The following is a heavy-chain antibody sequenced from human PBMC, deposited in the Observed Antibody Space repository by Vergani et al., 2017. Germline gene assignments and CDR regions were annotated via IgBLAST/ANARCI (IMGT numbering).Heavy chain of an antibody. CDR2: INHSGST. J-gene: IGHJ5*02. CDR1: GGSFSGYY. Sequence: QVQLQQWGAGLLKPSETLSLTCAVYGGSFSGYYWSWIRQPPGKGLEWIGEINHSGSTNYNPSLKSRVTISVDTSKNQFSLKLSSVTAADTAMYYCARVDYYDSSGPNWFDPWGQGTLVTVSS. CDR3: ARVDYYDSSGPNWFDP. V-gene: IGHV4-34*01. D-gene: IGHD3-22*01.